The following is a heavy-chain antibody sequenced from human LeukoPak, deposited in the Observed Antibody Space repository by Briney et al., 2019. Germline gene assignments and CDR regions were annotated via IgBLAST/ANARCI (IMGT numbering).Heavy chain of an antibody. D-gene: IGHD6-19*01. V-gene: IGHV3-9*01. J-gene: IGHJ4*02. CDR2: ISWNSGSI. Sequence: PGGSLRLSCAASGFTFDDYAMHWVRQAPGKGLEWVSGISWNSGSIGYADSVKGRFTISRDNAKNSLYLQMNSLRAEDTALYYCAKESGYSSGWYFDYWAREPWSPSPQ. CDR1: GFTFDDYA. CDR3: AKESGYSSGWYFDY.